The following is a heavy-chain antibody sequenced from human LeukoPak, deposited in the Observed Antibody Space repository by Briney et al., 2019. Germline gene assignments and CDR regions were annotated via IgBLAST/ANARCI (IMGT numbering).Heavy chain of an antibody. Sequence: PGGSLRLSCAASGFTFSDYYMSWIRQAPGKGLEWVSYISSSSSYTNYADSVKGRFTISRDNAKNSLYLQMNGLRAEDTAVYYCARDSNYYGSGSYYIESFDYWGQGTLVTVSS. D-gene: IGHD3-10*01. V-gene: IGHV3-11*06. CDR2: ISSSSSYT. J-gene: IGHJ4*02. CDR1: GFTFSDYY. CDR3: ARDSNYYGSGSYYIESFDY.